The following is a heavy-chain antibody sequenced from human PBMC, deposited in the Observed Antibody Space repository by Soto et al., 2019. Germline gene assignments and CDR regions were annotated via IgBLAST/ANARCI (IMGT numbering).Heavy chain of an antibody. V-gene: IGHV1-2*04. D-gene: IGHD1-26*01. CDR3: ARGGRATIDARADSRFNDY. CDR1: GYTFTGYY. J-gene: IGHJ4*02. Sequence: ASVKVSCKASGYTFTGYYMHWVRQAPGQGLEWMGWINPNSDGTNYAQKFQGWVTMTRDTSISTAYMELSRLRSDDTAVYYCARGGRATIDARADSRFNDYWGQGTLVTVS. CDR2: INPNSDGT.